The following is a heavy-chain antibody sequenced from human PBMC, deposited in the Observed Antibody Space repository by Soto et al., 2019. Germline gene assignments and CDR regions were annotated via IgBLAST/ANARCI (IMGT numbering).Heavy chain of an antibody. D-gene: IGHD1-7*01. CDR1: GGSFTSNNW. V-gene: IGHV4-4*02. CDR2: IYRTGST. J-gene: IGHJ4*02. CDR3: ASRDPGTSVDY. Sequence: SETLSLTCAVSGGSFTSNNWWTWVRQPPGQGLEWIGEIYRTGSTNYNPSLKSRVTISLDKSENQFSLKVTSLTAADRAVYYCASRDPGTSVDYWGQGTLVTVSS.